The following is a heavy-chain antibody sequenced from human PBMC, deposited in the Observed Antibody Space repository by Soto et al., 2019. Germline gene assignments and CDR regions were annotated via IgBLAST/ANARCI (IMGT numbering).Heavy chain of an antibody. V-gene: IGHV4-59*01. D-gene: IGHD5-18*01. J-gene: IGHJ4*02. Sequence: SETLSLTCTVSDDSISKYYWCWIRQPPGKGLEWIGYVYSSGSTHYNPSLQSRVTISSDTSKNQVSLKVNSVTAADTAVYYCARDHPHSYGVYYFDYWGQGTPVTVSS. CDR1: DDSISKYY. CDR2: VYSSGST. CDR3: ARDHPHSYGVYYFDY.